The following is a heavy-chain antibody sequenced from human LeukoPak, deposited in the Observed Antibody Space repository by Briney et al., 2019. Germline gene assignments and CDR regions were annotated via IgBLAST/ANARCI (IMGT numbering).Heavy chain of an antibody. Sequence: GGSLRLSCAASGFTVSSNYMSWVRQAPGKGLEWVSAISGSGGSTYYADSVKGRFTISRDNSKNTLYLQMNSLRAEDTAVYYCAKAFDLYVVVTASFDYWGQGTLVTVSS. D-gene: IGHD2-21*02. CDR1: GFTVSSNY. J-gene: IGHJ4*02. V-gene: IGHV3-23*01. CDR3: AKAFDLYVVVTASFDY. CDR2: ISGSGGST.